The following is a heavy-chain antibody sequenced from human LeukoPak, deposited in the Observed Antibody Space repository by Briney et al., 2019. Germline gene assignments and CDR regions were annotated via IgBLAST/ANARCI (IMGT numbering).Heavy chain of an antibody. J-gene: IGHJ4*02. CDR3: ARGDIVGATYDY. D-gene: IGHD1-26*01. CDR1: GGSISSYY. V-gene: IGHV4-59*01. Sequence: SETLSLTCTVSGGSISSYYWSWIRQPPGKGLEWIGYIYYSGSTNYNPSLKSRVTISVDTSKNQFSLKLSSVTAADTAVYYCARGDIVGATYDYWGQGTQVTVSS. CDR2: IYYSGST.